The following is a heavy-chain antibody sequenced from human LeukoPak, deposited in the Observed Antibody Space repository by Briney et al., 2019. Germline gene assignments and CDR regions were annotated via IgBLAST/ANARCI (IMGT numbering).Heavy chain of an antibody. CDR1: GSTLSDY. CDR3: ARGQRLIYGLDV. CDR2: LNPHSGGT. D-gene: IGHD2-2*01. J-gene: IGHJ6*02. V-gene: IGHV1-2*02. Sequence: GASVKVSCKASGSTLSDYIYWVRQAPGQGLEWLGWLNPHSGGTKFAQKFQGRVTLTSDSSISTTYMELTTLRSDDTAIYYCARGQRLIYGLDVWGQGTTVSVSS.